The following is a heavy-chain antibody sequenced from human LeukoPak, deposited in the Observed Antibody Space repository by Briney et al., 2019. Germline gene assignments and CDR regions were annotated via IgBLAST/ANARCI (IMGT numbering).Heavy chain of an antibody. CDR1: GYTFTGYY. J-gene: IGHJ4*02. CDR3: ARVSPLTIFGVVIRVPADY. D-gene: IGHD3-3*01. CDR2: INPNSGGT. Sequence: ASVKVSCKASGYTFTGYYMHWVRQAPGQGLEWMGWINPNSGGTNYAQKFQGSVTMTRDTSISTAYMELSRLRSDDTAVYYCARVSPLTIFGVVIRVPADYWGQGTLVTVSS. V-gene: IGHV1-2*02.